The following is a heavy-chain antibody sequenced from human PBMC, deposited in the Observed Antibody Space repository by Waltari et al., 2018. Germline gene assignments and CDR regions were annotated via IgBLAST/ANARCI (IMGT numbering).Heavy chain of an antibody. V-gene: IGHV4-61*01. CDR1: GGSVSSGSYY. Sequence: QVQLQESGPGLVKPSETLSLTCTVSGGSVSSGSYYWSWIRQPPGKGLEWIGYIYYSGSTNYNPSLKSRVTISVDTSKNQFSLKLSSVTAADTAVYYCARGLHYYMVRGVIPFDYWGQGTLVTVSS. CDR3: ARGLHYYMVRGVIPFDY. CDR2: IYYSGST. D-gene: IGHD3-10*01. J-gene: IGHJ4*02.